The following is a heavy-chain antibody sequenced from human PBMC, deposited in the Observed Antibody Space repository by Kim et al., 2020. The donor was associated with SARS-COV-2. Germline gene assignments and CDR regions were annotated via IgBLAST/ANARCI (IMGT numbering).Heavy chain of an antibody. D-gene: IGHD2-2*01. V-gene: IGHV3-23*01. CDR3: PKNVHITSVNFLWYFDL. CDR1: RFTFSSSA. CDR2: IFGSGHGT. J-gene: IGHJ2*01. Sequence: GGSLRLSCVASRFTFSSSAMTWVRQAPGKGLEWVSTIFGSGHGTYYADAVKGRFVVSRDNSKNTLYLQMNNLRGDDTAIYYCPKNVHITSVNFLWYFDLWGRGSSVTVSS.